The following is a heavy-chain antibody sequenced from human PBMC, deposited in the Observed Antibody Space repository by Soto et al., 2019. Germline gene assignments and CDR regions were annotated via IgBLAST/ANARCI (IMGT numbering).Heavy chain of an antibody. V-gene: IGHV2-5*02. CDR1: GFSLSTSGVG. Sequence: QITLKESGPTLVKPTQTLTLTCTFSGFSLSTSGVGVGWIRQPPGKALEWLALIYWDDDKRYSPSLKSRLTITKDTSKNQVVLTMTNMDPVDTATYYCALTYYGSGSYYNVRWFDLWGQGTLVTVSS. CDR3: ALTYYGSGSYYNVRWFDL. D-gene: IGHD3-10*01. J-gene: IGHJ5*02. CDR2: IYWDDDK.